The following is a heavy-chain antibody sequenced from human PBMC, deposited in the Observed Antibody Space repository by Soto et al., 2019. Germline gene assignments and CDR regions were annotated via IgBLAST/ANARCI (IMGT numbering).Heavy chain of an antibody. CDR1: GYTFTSYY. D-gene: IGHD3-22*01. J-gene: IGHJ3*02. Sequence: ASVKVSGKASGYTFTSYYMHWVRQAPGQGLEWMGIINPSGGSTSYAQKFQGRVTMTRDTSTSTVYMELSSLRSEDTAVYYCARGYYYDSSGYLGGPRPDAFDIWGQGTMVTVSS. CDR2: INPSGGST. CDR3: ARGYYYDSSGYLGGPRPDAFDI. V-gene: IGHV1-46*01.